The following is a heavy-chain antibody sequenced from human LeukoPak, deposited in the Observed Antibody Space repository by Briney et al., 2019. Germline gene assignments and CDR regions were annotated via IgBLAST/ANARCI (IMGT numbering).Heavy chain of an antibody. J-gene: IGHJ4*02. CDR3: ARHPNSNWDY. Sequence: GGSLRLSCAASGFTFSSYSMNWVRQAPGKGLEWVVNINEGGNEKNYVDSVKGRFTVSRDNAQNSLYLQMNSLRVEDTAVYYCARHPNSNWDYWGQGTLVTVSS. CDR1: GFTFSSYS. CDR2: INEGGNEK. D-gene: IGHD1-1*01. V-gene: IGHV3-7*03.